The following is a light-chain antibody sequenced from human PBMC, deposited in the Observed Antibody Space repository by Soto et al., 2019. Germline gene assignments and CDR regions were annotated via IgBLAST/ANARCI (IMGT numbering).Light chain of an antibody. CDR2: AAS. CDR1: QGIRND. V-gene: IGKV1-17*01. CDR3: LQHNLYPLA. Sequence: DIQMTQSPSSLSASVGDRVTITCRASQGIRNDLGWFQQKPGKAPKRLIYAASSLESGVPSRFSGSGSGTEFTLTISSMHPEDVAPYYCLQHNLYPLAFGGGDKVDIQ. J-gene: IGKJ4*01.